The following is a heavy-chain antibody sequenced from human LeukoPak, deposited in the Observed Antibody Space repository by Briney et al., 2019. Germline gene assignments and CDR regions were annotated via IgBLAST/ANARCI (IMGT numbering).Heavy chain of an antibody. CDR2: IIPIFGTA. CDR1: GGTFSSYA. V-gene: IGHV1-69*13. Sequence: SVKVSCKASGGTFSSYAISWVRQAPGQGLEWMGGIIPIFGTANYAQKFQGRVTITADGSTSTAYMELSSLRSEDTAVYYCARKTDGDYQYFQHWGQGTLVTVSS. CDR3: ARKTDGDYQYFQH. J-gene: IGHJ1*01. D-gene: IGHD4-17*01.